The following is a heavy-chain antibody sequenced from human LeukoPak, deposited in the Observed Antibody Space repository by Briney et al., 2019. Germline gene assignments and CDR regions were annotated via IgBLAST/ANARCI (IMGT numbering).Heavy chain of an antibody. CDR3: ARGLAAAGGRPPHYFDY. J-gene: IGHJ4*02. Sequence: GGSLRLSCAASGFTFSSYAMHWVRQAPGKGLEWVAVISYDGSNKYYADSVKGRFTISRDNSKNTLYLQMNSLRAEDTAVYYCARGLAAAGGRPPHYFDYWGQGTLVTVSS. CDR1: GFTFSSYA. D-gene: IGHD6-13*01. CDR2: ISYDGSNK. V-gene: IGHV3-30-3*01.